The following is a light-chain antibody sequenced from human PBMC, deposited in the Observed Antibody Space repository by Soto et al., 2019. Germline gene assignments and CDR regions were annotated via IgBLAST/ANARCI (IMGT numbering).Light chain of an antibody. J-gene: IGLJ2*01. V-gene: IGLV2-14*01. CDR2: EVS. Sequence: QSALTQPASVSGSPGQSITISCTGTSSDIGGYNYVSWYQQHPGTAPKLMIYEVSNRPSGVSNRFSGSKSGNTASLTISGLQADDEADYYCSSYTSRSTRVFGGGTKLTVL. CDR3: SSYTSRSTRV. CDR1: SSDIGGYNY.